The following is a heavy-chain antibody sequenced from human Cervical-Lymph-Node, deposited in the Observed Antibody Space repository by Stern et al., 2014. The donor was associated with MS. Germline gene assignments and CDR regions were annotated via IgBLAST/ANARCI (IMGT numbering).Heavy chain of an antibody. CDR2: LYWDDDK. CDR3: AHSLGAFGMDV. CDR1: GFSLSTIGVG. J-gene: IGHJ6*02. Sequence: EESGPTLVKPTQTLTLTCTFSGFSLSTIGVGVGWVRQPPGKALEWLALLYWDDDKRYRPSLKSRLTITKDTSKNQVLLSITNLDPVDTATYYCAHSLGAFGMDVWGQGTTVTVSS. V-gene: IGHV2-5*02.